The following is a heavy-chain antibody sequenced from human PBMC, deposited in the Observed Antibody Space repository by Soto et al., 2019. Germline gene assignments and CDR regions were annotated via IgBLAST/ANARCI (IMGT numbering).Heavy chain of an antibody. CDR2: IYYSGST. CDR3: ARYNSNHQYRLAV. CDR1: GGSISSGGYF. V-gene: IGHV4-30-2*01. D-gene: IGHD1-20*01. J-gene: IGHJ6*02. Sequence: SETLSLTCAVSGGSISSGGYFWSWIRQPPGKGLEWIGYIYYSGSTYYNPSLKSRVTISVDRSKNQFSLKLSSVTAADTAVYYCARYNSNHQYRLAVWAQRTTVPVSS.